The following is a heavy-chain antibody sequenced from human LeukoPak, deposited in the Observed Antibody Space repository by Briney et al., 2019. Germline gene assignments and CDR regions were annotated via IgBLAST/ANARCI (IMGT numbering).Heavy chain of an antibody. CDR2: IYYSGST. D-gene: IGHD2-15*01. CDR3: ARGPPYLLFDY. CDR1: GGSISSYY. Sequence: SETLSLTCTVSGGSISSYYWSWIQQPPGKGLEWIGYIYYSGSTNYNPSLKSRVTISVDTSKNQFSLKLSSVTAADTAVYYCARGPPYLLFDYWGQGTLVTVSS. J-gene: IGHJ4*02. V-gene: IGHV4-59*01.